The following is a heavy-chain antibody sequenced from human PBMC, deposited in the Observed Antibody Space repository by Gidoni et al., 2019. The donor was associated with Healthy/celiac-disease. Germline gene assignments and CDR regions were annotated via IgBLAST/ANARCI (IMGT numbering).Heavy chain of an antibody. CDR1: GFPVSRHY. CDR2: IYSGGST. Sequence: EVQLVESGGGLVQPGGSLRLSCAASGFPVSRHYMSWVRQAPGKGLEWVSVIYSGGSTYYADSVKGRFTISRHNSKNTLYLQMNSLRAEDTAVYYCARGGGGYCSSTSCYFSGKHFDYWGQGTLVTVSS. CDR3: ARGGGGYCSSTSCYFSGKHFDY. V-gene: IGHV3-53*04. D-gene: IGHD2-2*01. J-gene: IGHJ4*02.